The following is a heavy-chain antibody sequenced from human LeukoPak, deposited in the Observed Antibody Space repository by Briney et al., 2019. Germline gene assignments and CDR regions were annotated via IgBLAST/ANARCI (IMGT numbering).Heavy chain of an antibody. D-gene: IGHD4-17*01. CDR3: ASLVYGDDVQWGPGGY. CDR1: GFRFSSYC. CDR2: IHSGGFIT. Sequence: GGSLRLSCAASGFRFSSYCMHGVRHAPGKGLVWVSRIHSGGFITIYADSVRGRFTISRGNAENTLSLQMNILRAEDRAVYYCASLVYGDDVQWGPGGYWGPGTLVTVSS. V-gene: IGHV3-74*01. J-gene: IGHJ4*02.